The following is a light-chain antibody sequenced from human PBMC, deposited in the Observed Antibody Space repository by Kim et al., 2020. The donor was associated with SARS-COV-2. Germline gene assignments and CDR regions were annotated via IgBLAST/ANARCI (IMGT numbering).Light chain of an antibody. CDR1: SRDVGGYNY. J-gene: IGLJ1*01. Sequence: QSITISGTGTSRDVGGYNYVSWYQQHPGKAPKLMIYDVSNRPSGVSNRFSGSKSGNTASLTISGLQAEDEADYYCSSYTSSSTLVFGTGTKVTVL. CDR2: DVS. CDR3: SSYTSSSTLV. V-gene: IGLV2-14*03.